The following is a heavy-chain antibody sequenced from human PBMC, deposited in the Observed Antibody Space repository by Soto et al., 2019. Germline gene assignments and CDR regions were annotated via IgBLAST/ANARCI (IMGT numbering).Heavy chain of an antibody. CDR2: ISSSGYI. V-gene: IGHV3-21*01. D-gene: IGHD2-15*01. CDR3: ARDWSGGSCYPGMDV. CDR1: GFNFKSYT. J-gene: IGHJ6*02. Sequence: PGGSLRLAFEASGFNFKSYTINGASQAPGKRLEWLSSISSSGYIFSTDSVRGRFTISRDNAKNSVYLQINSLRAEDTAVYFCARDWSGGSCYPGMDVWGQGTTVTVS.